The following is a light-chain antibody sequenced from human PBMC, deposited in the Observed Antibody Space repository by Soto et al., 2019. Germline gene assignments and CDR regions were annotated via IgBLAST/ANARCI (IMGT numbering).Light chain of an antibody. CDR3: CSYAGSYTFVV. CDR2: DVS. V-gene: IGLV2-11*01. Sequence: QSVLTQPRSVSGSPGQSVTISCTGTSSDVGGYNSVSWYQQHPGKAPKLIIYDVSKRPSGVPDRFSGSKSGNTASLTISGLQAEYEADYYCCSYAGSYTFVVFGGGTKLTVL. J-gene: IGLJ2*01. CDR1: SSDVGGYNS.